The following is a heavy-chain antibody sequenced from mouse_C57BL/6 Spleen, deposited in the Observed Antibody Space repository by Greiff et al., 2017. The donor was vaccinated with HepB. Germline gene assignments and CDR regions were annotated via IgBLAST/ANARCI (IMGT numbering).Heavy chain of an antibody. CDR2: IDPETGGT. CDR1: GYTFTDYE. Sequence: LVESGAELVRPGASVTLSCKASGYTFTDYEMHWVKQTPVHGLEWIGAIDPETGGTAYNQKFKGKAILTADKSSSTAYMELRSLTSEDSAVYYCTLNWDGAYWGQGTLVTVSA. CDR3: TLNWDGAY. V-gene: IGHV1-15*01. J-gene: IGHJ3*01. D-gene: IGHD4-1*02.